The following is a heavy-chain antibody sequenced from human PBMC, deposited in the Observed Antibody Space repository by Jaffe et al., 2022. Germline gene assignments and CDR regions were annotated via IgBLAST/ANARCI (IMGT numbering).Heavy chain of an antibody. CDR2: INRDGTTA. V-gene: IGHV3-74*01. D-gene: IGHD1-26*01. CDR1: GFTFATYY. Sequence: EVQLVESGGGLVQPGGSLRLSCAASGFTFATYYMHWVRQVPGKGLVWVSNINRDGTTAIYVDSVKGRFTISRDNGKNTLYLQMNSLRAEDTAVYYCARTYRGNYHFDYWGQGTLVTVSS. CDR3: ARTYRGNYHFDY. J-gene: IGHJ4*02.